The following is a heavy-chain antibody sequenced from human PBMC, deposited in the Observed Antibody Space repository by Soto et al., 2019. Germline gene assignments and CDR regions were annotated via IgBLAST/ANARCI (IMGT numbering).Heavy chain of an antibody. CDR1: GFTFSSYG. CDR3: AKDLLSTVVTRKFYYYYYGMDV. V-gene: IGHV3-30*18. CDR2: ISYDGSNK. J-gene: IGHJ6*02. D-gene: IGHD4-17*01. Sequence: GSLRLSCAASGFTFSSYGMHWVRQAPGKGLEWVAVISYDGSNKYYADSVKGRFTISRDNSKNTLYLQMISLRAEDTAVYYCAKDLLSTVVTRKFYYYYYGMDVWGQGTTVTVSS.